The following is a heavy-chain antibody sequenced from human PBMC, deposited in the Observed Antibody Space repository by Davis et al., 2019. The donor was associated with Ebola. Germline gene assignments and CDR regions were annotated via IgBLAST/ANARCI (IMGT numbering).Heavy chain of an antibody. CDR3: ARCSSSYNYYYGMDV. Sequence: AASVKVSCKASGYTFTGFYIHWARQAPGQGLEWLGWINPNTGGTNLAQKFQGWVTITRDTSASTAYMELSSLRSEDTAVYYCARCSSSYNYYYGMDVWGQGTTVTVSS. D-gene: IGHD6-6*01. J-gene: IGHJ6*02. CDR2: INPNTGGT. V-gene: IGHV1-2*04. CDR1: GYTFTGFY.